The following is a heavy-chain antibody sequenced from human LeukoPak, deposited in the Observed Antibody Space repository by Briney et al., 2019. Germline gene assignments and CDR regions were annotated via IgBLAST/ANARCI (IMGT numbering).Heavy chain of an antibody. D-gene: IGHD3-10*01. J-gene: IGHJ4*02. Sequence: GGSLRLSCAASGFTFGDYDMSWVRQAPGKGLEWVSGINWNGGSTGNADSVKGRFTISRDNAKNSLYLQMNSLRAEDTALYYCARDALFMVRGVGSKPDYWGQGTLVTVSS. CDR3: ARDALFMVRGVGSKPDY. CDR1: GFTFGDYD. CDR2: INWNGGST. V-gene: IGHV3-20*04.